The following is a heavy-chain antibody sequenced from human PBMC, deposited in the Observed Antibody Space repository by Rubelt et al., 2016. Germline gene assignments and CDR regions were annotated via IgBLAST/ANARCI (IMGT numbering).Heavy chain of an antibody. J-gene: IGHJ4*02. CDR1: GYTFRSYA. D-gene: IGHD5-18*01. V-gene: IGHV7-4-1*02. CDR2: ISTDIGNP. CDR3: VGTRGYTYGHSEY. Sequence: QVQLVQSVSELRKPGASVKVSCKGSGYTFRSYAMNWVRQAPGQGLEWMGWISTDIGNPTYAQGFTGRFVFSLDTSVSTAYLQINSLKADDTAVYYCVGTRGYTYGHSEYWGQGTLVTVFS.